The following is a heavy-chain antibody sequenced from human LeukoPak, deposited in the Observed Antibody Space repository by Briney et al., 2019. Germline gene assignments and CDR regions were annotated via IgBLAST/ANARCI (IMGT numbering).Heavy chain of an antibody. CDR2: INQAGRQI. J-gene: IGHJ4*02. CDR3: ARVPTAGRGFDC. CDR1: GFTFTNHW. D-gene: IGHD6-13*01. V-gene: IGHV3-7*03. Sequence: GGSLRLSCAASGFTFTNHWMSWVRQAPGKGLEWVANINQAGRQIYYVDSVKGRFTISRDNAKNSLHLQMNSLSAEDTALYYCARVPTAGRGFDCWGQGTLVTVSS.